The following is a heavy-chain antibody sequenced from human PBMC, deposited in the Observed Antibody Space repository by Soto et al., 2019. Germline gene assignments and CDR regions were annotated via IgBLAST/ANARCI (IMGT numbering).Heavy chain of an antibody. J-gene: IGHJ4*02. D-gene: IGHD6-13*01. CDR3: AKFTSSSWHFDY. CDR2: ISDRGDET. V-gene: IGHV3-23*01. Sequence: GGSLRLSCAASGFIFSDQAMCWVRQGPGKGLEWVSCISDRGDETFFLDSVKGRFAISRDNSENMLFLQMNSLRAEDTAVYYCAKFTSSSWHFDYWGQGTLVTVSS. CDR1: GFIFSDQA.